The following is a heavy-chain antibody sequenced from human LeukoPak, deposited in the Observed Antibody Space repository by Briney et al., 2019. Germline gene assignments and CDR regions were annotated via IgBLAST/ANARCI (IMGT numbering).Heavy chain of an antibody. D-gene: IGHD5-18*01. CDR2: IHTGGDT. J-gene: IGHJ4*02. CDR3: ARGYSYGIYYFDY. CDR1: GFSFRDYD. V-gene: IGHV3-13*01. Sequence: GGSLRLSCAASGFSFRDYDMHWVRQRKGQGLEWVSGIHTGGDTYYADSVKGRFAISRENVKTSLYLQMDSLRAGDTAVYYCARGYSYGIYYFDYWGQGTQVTVSS.